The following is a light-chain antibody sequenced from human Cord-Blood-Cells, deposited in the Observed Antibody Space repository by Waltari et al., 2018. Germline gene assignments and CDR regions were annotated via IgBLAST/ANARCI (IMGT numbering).Light chain of an antibody. V-gene: IGKV1-33*01. J-gene: IGKJ2*01. CDR2: DAS. Sequence: DIQMTQSPSSLPASVGDRLTITCQASQDIRNYLNWYQQKPGKAPKLLIYDASNLETGVPSRFSGSGSGTDFTFTISSLQPEDIATYYCQQYDNLPYTFGQGTKLEIK. CDR1: QDIRNY. CDR3: QQYDNLPYT.